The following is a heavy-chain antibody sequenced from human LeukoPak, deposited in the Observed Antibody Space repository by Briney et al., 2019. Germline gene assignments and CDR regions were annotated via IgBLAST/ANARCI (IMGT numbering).Heavy chain of an antibody. Sequence: PGGSLRLSCAACGFTFSSYAMSWVRQDPGKGLEWVSAISGSGGNTNYADSVKGRFTISRDNSKNTLDLQMNSLRAEDTAVYYCVKLPEMAVTGGFDYWGQGTLVSVSS. CDR1: GFTFSSYA. J-gene: IGHJ4*02. CDR2: ISGSGGNT. V-gene: IGHV3-23*01. CDR3: VKLPEMAVTGGFDY. D-gene: IGHD6-19*01.